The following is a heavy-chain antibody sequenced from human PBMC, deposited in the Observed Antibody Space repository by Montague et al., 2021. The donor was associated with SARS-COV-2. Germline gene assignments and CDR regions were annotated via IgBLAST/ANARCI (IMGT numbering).Heavy chain of an antibody. J-gene: IGHJ4*02. CDR1: GLSLTTYGVA. CDR2: VYWDDTQ. D-gene: IGHD5-18*01. V-gene: IGHV2-5*02. Sequence: PALVKPTQTLTLTCTFSGLSLTTYGVAVGWIRQPPGKALEWLAFVYWDDTQRYSPSLKTRLTITKDTSKNQVVLTQIDMDPVDTATYYCAHSSIGYHNPTFLDYWGQGTLVTVSS. CDR3: AHSSIGYHNPTFLDY.